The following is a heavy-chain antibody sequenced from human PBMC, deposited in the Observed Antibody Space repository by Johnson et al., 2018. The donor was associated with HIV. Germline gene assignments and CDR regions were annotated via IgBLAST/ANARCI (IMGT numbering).Heavy chain of an antibody. CDR1: GFTFSTYW. CDR2: IKQDGSES. J-gene: IGHJ3*02. CDR3: ARDQNIVLMVYAAPGAFDI. V-gene: IGHV3-7*01. Sequence: MQLLESGGGVVRPGGSLRLSCAASGFTFSTYWMSWVRQAPGKGLEWVGSIKQDGSESYYVDSVKGRFIISRDNAKNSLYLQMNSLRAEDTAVYYCARDQNIVLMVYAAPGAFDIWGQGTMVTVSS. D-gene: IGHD2-8*01.